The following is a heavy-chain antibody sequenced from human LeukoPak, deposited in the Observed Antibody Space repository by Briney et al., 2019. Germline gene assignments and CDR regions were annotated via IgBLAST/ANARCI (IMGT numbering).Heavy chain of an antibody. Sequence: PGGSLRLSCAASGFTFSSYAMSWVRQAPGKGLEWVSAISGSGGSTYYADSVKGRFTISRDNSKNTLYLQMNSLRAEDTAVYYCRYWYYYGLDAFDIWGQGTMVTVSS. V-gene: IGHV3-23*01. CDR1: GFTFSSYA. CDR2: ISGSGGST. CDR3: RYWYYYGLDAFDI. J-gene: IGHJ3*02. D-gene: IGHD3-10*01.